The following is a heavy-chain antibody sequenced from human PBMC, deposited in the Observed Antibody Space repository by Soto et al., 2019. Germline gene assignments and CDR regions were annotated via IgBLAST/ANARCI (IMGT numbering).Heavy chain of an antibody. D-gene: IGHD3-9*01. V-gene: IGHV3-73*01. Sequence: GGSLRLSCAAPGFTFSGSAMHWVRQASGKGLEWVGRIRSKANSYATAYAASVKGRFTISRDDSKNTAYLQMNSLKTEDTAVYYCTRQGRYSNPLDYWGQGALVTVSS. CDR1: GFTFSGSA. CDR3: TRQGRYSNPLDY. CDR2: IRSKANSYAT. J-gene: IGHJ4*02.